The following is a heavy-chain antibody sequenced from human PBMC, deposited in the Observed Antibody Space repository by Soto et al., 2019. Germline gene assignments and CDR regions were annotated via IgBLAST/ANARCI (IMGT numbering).Heavy chain of an antibody. V-gene: IGHV3-30*18. CDR3: AKYFGALSES. CDR2: ISYDGTDK. CDR1: GFAFSTYG. Sequence: QVHLVESGGGVVQPGRSLTISCVGSGFAFSTYGMHWVRQAPAKGLEWVALISYDGTDKYYADSVKVRFSISRDNSKQTLSLQMDSLRPEDTVVDYCAKYFGALSESWGQGTLVNVSS. D-gene: IGHD4-17*01. J-gene: IGHJ5*02.